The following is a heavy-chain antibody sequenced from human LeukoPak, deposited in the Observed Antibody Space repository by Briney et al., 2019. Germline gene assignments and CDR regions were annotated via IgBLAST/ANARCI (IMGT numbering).Heavy chain of an antibody. CDR1: GFTVSSNY. J-gene: IGHJ3*02. CDR3: ASGLRWGNDAFDI. CDR2: IYSGGST. D-gene: IGHD4-23*01. V-gene: IGHV3-53*01. Sequence: PGGSLRLSCAASGFTVSSNYMSWVRQAPGKGLEWVSVIYSGGSTYYSDAVKGRLTISRDNSKNTLYLQMNSLREEDTAVYYCASGLRWGNDAFDIWGQGTMVTVSS.